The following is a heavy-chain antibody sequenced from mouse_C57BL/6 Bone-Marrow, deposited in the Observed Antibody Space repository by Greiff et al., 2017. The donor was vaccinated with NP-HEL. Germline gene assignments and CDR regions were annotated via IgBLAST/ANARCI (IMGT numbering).Heavy chain of an antibody. Sequence: EVQGVESGGGLVKPGGSLKLSCAASGFTFSSYAMSWVRQTPEKRLEWVATISDGGSYTYYPDNVKGRFTISRDNAKNNLYLQMSHLKSEDTAMYYCARGGGWLLRGFCFDYWGQGTTLTVSS. CDR2: ISDGGSYT. CDR1: GFTFSSYA. V-gene: IGHV5-4*01. CDR3: ARGGGWLLRGFCFDY. D-gene: IGHD2-3*01. J-gene: IGHJ2*01.